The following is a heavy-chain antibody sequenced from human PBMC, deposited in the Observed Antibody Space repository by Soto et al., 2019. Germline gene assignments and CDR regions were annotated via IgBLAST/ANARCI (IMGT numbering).Heavy chain of an antibody. CDR2: ISSGAFTI. CDR3: ARDTTRLEH. CDR1: GFSLSDSY. Sequence: XGSLILSCFVSGFSLSDSYMTWVRQIPGKGLEWIASISSGAFTISYAAAVKGRFTISRDDGHNSLFLQMDSLRAEDTALYYCARDTTRLEHWGQGTLVTVSS. D-gene: IGHD1-1*01. V-gene: IGHV3-11*01. J-gene: IGHJ4*02.